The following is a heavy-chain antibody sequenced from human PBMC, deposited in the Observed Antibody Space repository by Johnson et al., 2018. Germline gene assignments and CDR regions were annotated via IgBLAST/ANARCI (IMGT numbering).Heavy chain of an antibody. CDR1: GGSISSYY. Sequence: QVQLQESGPGLVKPSESLSLTCTVSGGSISSYYWSWIRQPPGKGLEWIGLIYYSGSTNYNPSLKSRVTISVDTSKNQFSLKPSSVTAADTAVYYCAILNPAGYGMDVWGQGTTVTVSS. CDR2: IYYSGST. J-gene: IGHJ6*02. V-gene: IGHV4-59*12. CDR3: AILNPAGYGMDV.